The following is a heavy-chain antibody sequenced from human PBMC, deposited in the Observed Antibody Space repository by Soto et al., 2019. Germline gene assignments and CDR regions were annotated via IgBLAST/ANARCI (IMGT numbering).Heavy chain of an antibody. Sequence: PGESLKISCNGSGYSFACYWITWVGQKPWKGLEWMGRIDPSDSQTYYSPSFRGHVTISVTKSITTVFLQWSSLRASDTAMYYCARQIYDSDTGPNFQYYFDSWGQGTPVTVPQ. CDR3: ARQIYDSDTGPNFQYYFDS. J-gene: IGHJ4*02. CDR2: IDPSDSQT. V-gene: IGHV5-10-1*01. CDR1: GYSFACYW. D-gene: IGHD3-22*01.